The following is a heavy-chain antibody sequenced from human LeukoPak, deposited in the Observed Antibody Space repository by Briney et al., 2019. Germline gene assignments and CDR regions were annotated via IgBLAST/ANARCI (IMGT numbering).Heavy chain of an antibody. CDR2: IYPGDSDT. D-gene: IGHD5-12*01. V-gene: IGHV5-51*01. J-gene: IGHJ4*02. CDR3: ARHMSVDTIWSTPDY. Sequence: GESLKISCKGSGYSFTSYWIGWVRQMPGKGLEWMGIIYPGDSDTRYSPSFQGQVTISTDKSISTAYLQWRSLKASDTAMYYCARHMSVDTIWSTPDYWGQGTLVTVSS. CDR1: GYSFTSYW.